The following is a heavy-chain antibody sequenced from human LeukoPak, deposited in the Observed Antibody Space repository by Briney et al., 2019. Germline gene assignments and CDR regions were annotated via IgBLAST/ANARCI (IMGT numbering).Heavy chain of an antibody. Sequence: SETLSLTCTVSGGSISSYYWSWLRQPPGKGLEWIGYIYYSGSTNYNPSLKSRVAISVDTSKNQFSLKLSSVTAADTAVYYCARHSSETSTYYDILTGWFDPWGQGTLVTVSS. J-gene: IGHJ5*02. V-gene: IGHV4-59*01. D-gene: IGHD3-9*01. CDR1: GGSISSYY. CDR3: ARHSSETSTYYDILTGWFDP. CDR2: IYYSGST.